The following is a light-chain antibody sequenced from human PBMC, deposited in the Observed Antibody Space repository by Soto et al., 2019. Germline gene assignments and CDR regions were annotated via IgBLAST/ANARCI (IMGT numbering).Light chain of an antibody. V-gene: IGKV1-5*01. Sequence: DIQMTQSPSNLSASVGDRVTITCRASQSISSWLAWYQQKPGKAPKLLIYDASSVESGVPSRFSGSGSGTEFTLTISSLQPDDFATYYCQQYNIYCTFGQGTKLEIK. CDR3: QQYNIYCT. CDR1: QSISSW. CDR2: DAS. J-gene: IGKJ2*02.